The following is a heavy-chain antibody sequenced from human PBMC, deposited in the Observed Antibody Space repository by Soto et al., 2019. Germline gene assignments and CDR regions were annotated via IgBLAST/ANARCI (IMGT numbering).Heavy chain of an antibody. D-gene: IGHD6-13*01. J-gene: IGHJ4*02. CDR1: GGSISSSSYY. Sequence: QLQLQESGPGLVKPSETLSLTCTVSGGSISSSSYYWGWIRQPPGKGLEWIGSIYYSGSTYYNPSLKSRVTISVDTSKNQFALKLSSVTAADTAVYYCARRRRQLGFFDYWGQGTLVTVSS. CDR2: IYYSGST. CDR3: ARRRRQLGFFDY. V-gene: IGHV4-39*01.